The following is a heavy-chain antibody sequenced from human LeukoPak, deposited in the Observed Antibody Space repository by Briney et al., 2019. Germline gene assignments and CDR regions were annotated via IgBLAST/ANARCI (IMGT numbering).Heavy chain of an antibody. Sequence: ASVTVSCKASGYTFTGYYMHWVRQAPGQGLEWMGWINPNSGGTNYAQKFQGRVTMTRDTSISTAYMELSRLRSDDTAVYYCARANIAVAGPNFDYWGQGTLVTVSS. CDR3: ARANIAVAGPNFDY. V-gene: IGHV1-2*02. CDR1: GYTFTGYY. CDR2: INPNSGGT. D-gene: IGHD6-19*01. J-gene: IGHJ4*02.